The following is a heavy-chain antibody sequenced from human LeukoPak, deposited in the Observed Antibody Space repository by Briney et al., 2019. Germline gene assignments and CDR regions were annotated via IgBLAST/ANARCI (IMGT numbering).Heavy chain of an antibody. CDR1: GFTFSSYS. CDR2: ISSSSSYI. Sequence: PGGSLRLSCAASGFTFSSYSMNWVRQAPGKGLEWVSSISSSSSYIYCADSVKGRFTISRDNAKNSLYLQMNSLRAEDTAVYYCARAKSSSSWHDYWGQGTLVTVSS. D-gene: IGHD6-13*01. V-gene: IGHV3-21*01. J-gene: IGHJ4*02. CDR3: ARAKSSSSWHDY.